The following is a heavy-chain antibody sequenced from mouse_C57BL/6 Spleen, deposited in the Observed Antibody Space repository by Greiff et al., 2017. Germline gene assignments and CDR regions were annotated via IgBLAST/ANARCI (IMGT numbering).Heavy chain of an antibody. J-gene: IGHJ1*03. CDR3: ARDGSNYWYFDV. CDR2: INPSTGGT. D-gene: IGHD1-1*01. CDR1: GYSFTGYY. Sequence: VQLQQSGPELVKPGASVKISCKASGYSFTGYYMNWVKQSPEKSLEWIGDINPSTGGTTSNQKFKAKATLTVDKSSSTAYMQLKSLTSEDSAVYYCARDGSNYWYFDVWGTGTTGTGSS. V-gene: IGHV1-42*01.